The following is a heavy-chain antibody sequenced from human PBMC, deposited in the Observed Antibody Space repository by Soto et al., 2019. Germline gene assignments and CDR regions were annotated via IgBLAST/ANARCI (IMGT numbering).Heavy chain of an antibody. CDR3: AKFYSLYDSSGPFVTDYAFDI. V-gene: IGHV3-23*01. Sequence: EVQLLESGGGLVQPGGSLRLSCAASEFTFSSYAMSWVRQAPGKGLEWVSAINANGGGITYADSVRGRFIISRDNSKNTLYLQMNSLRAEDTAVYYCAKFYSLYDSSGPFVTDYAFDIWGQGTMVTVSS. J-gene: IGHJ3*02. CDR2: INANGGGI. D-gene: IGHD3-22*01. CDR1: EFTFSSYA.